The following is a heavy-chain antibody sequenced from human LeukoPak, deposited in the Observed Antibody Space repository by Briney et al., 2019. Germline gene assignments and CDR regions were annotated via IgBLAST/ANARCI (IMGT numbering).Heavy chain of an antibody. V-gene: IGHV4-4*07. CDR3: ARDSITIFGVVIPDDAFDI. CDR2: IYTSGST. J-gene: IGHJ3*02. D-gene: IGHD3-3*01. CDR1: GGSISSYY. Sequence: PSETLSLTCTVSGGSISSYYWSWIRQPAGKGLEWIGRIYTSGSTNYNPSLKSRVTMSVDTSKNQFSLKLSSVTAADTAVYYCARDSITIFGVVIPDDAFDIWGQGTMVTVSS.